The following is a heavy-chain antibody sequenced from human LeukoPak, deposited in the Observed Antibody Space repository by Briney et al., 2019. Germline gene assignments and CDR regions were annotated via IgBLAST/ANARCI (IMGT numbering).Heavy chain of an antibody. CDR3: AKEDYWGYYFDS. J-gene: IGHJ4*02. Sequence: PSETLSLTCTVSGYSISSDYYWGWIRQPPGKGLEWIGSIYHSGSSIYHSGSTYYNPSLKSRVTISVDTSENHFSLKLNSVTAADTAVYFCAKEDYWGYYFDSWGQGTLVTVSS. V-gene: IGHV4-38-2*02. CDR2: IYHSGSSIYHSGST. CDR1: GYSISSDYY. D-gene: IGHD7-27*01.